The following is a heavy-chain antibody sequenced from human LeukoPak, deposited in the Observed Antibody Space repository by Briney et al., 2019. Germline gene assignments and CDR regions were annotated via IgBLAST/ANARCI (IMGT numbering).Heavy chain of an antibody. CDR2: IGGSGNYI. Sequence: GGSLRLSCAASGFTFTSYSMNWVRQAPGKGLEWVSSIGGSGNYIYYADSVRGRFTISRDNAKNSLYLQMNSLRAEDTAVYYCARAPYDSSGYDYWGQGTLVTVSS. CDR1: GFTFTSYS. V-gene: IGHV3-21*01. J-gene: IGHJ4*02. CDR3: ARAPYDSSGYDY. D-gene: IGHD3-22*01.